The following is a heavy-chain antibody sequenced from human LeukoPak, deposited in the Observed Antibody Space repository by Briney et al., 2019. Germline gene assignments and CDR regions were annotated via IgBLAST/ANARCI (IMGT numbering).Heavy chain of an antibody. D-gene: IGHD3-10*01. V-gene: IGHV1-24*01. CDR3: ATDQRGAGLGFVYGSGSFNGLDV. J-gene: IGHJ6*02. Sequence: EASVKVSCKVSGYTLTELSMHWVRQAPGKGLEWMGGFDPEDGETIYAQKFQGRVTMTEDTSTDTGYMELSSLRSEDTAVYYCATDQRGAGLGFVYGSGSFNGLDVWGQGTTVTVSS. CDR2: FDPEDGET. CDR1: GYTLTELS.